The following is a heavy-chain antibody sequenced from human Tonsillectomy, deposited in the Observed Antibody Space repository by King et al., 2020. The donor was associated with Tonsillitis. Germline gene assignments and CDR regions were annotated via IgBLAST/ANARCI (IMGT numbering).Heavy chain of an antibody. CDR2: IDTDGDT. D-gene: IGHD1-1*01. J-gene: IGHJ4*02. Sequence: VQLVESGGGLVQPGGSLRLSCAASGFTFSNYDMHWVRQATGKGLEWVSCIDTDGDTYYPGSVKGRFTISRENAKNSLYLQMNSLRAGDTAVYFCAREGTGGRLFDSWGQGTLVTVSS. CDR3: AREGTGGRLFDS. V-gene: IGHV3-13*04. CDR1: GFTFSNYD.